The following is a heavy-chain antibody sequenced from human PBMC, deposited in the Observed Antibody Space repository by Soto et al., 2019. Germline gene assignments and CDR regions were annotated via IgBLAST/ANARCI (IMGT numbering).Heavy chain of an antibody. CDR3: ALVYDSSGYYYRPDAFDI. V-gene: IGHV1-69*13. Sequence: SVKVSCKASGGTFSSYAISWVRQAPGQGLEWMGGIIPIFGTANYAQKFQGRVTITADESTSTAYMELSSLRSEDTAVYYCALVYDSSGYYYRPDAFDIWGQGTMVTVSS. D-gene: IGHD3-22*01. CDR1: GGTFSSYA. CDR2: IIPIFGTA. J-gene: IGHJ3*02.